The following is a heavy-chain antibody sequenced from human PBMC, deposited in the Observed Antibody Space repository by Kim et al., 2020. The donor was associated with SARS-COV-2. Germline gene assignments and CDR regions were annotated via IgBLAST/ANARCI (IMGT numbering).Heavy chain of an antibody. CDR1: GGSISSSSYY. CDR2: IYYSGST. J-gene: IGHJ4*02. V-gene: IGHV4-39*07. CDR3: ARAKRGGWYRGLDY. Sequence: SETLSLTCTVSGGSISSSSYYWGWIRQPPGKGLEWIGSIYYSGSTYYNPSLKSRVTISVDTSKNQFSLKLSSVTAADTAVYYCARAKRGGWYRGLDYWGQGTLVTVSA. D-gene: IGHD6-19*01.